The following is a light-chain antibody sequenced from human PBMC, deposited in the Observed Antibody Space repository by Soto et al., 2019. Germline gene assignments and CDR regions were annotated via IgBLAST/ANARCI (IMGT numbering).Light chain of an antibody. J-gene: IGKJ2*01. Sequence: DIQMTQSPSSLSASVGDRVTITCRASQNISDSLNWHQHKPGKAPKLLIYAASSLQSGVPSRFSGSGSGTDFTLTISSLQPEDFGSYYCQRSWTFGQGTKLE. V-gene: IGKV1-39*01. CDR3: QRSWT. CDR2: AAS. CDR1: QNISDS.